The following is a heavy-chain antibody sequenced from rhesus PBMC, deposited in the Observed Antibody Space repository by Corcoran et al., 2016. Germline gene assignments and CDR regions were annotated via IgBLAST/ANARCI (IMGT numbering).Heavy chain of an antibody. D-gene: IGHD4-4*01. CDR2: IRSKSYGGTA. CDR1: GGSISSSYYY. V-gene: IGHV3-184*01. CDR3: TRKISSYQYFDY. Sequence: VQLQESGPGLVKPSETLSLTCAVSGGSISSSYYYWSWIPPAPGKGLVGGGGFIRSKSYGGTAEYAASVKGRFTISRDDSKSIAYLQMNSLKTEDTAVYYCTRKISSYQYFDYWGQGVLVTVSS. J-gene: IGHJ4*01.